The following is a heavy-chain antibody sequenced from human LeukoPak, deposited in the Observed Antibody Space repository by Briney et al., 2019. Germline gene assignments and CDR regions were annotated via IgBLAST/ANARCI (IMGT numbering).Heavy chain of an antibody. V-gene: IGHV3-15*01. CDR1: GFTFSNAW. J-gene: IGHJ4*02. CDR2: IKSKTDGGTT. CDR3: TSLEWEPIDY. Sequence: GGTLRLSCVVSGFTFSNAWMSWVRQAPGKGLEWVGRIKSKTDGGTTDYAAPVKGRFTISRDDSKNTLYLQMNSLKTEDTAVYYCTSLEWEPIDYWGQGTLVTVSS. D-gene: IGHD1-26*01.